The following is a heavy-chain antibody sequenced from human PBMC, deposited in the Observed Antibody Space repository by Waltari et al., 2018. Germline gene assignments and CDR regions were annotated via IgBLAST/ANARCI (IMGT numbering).Heavy chain of an antibody. Sequence: QVQLVESGGGVVQPGGSLRLSCAASGFTFSSYGMHWVRQAPGKWLEWVAFIRYDGSNKYYADSVKGRFTISRDNSKNTLYLQMNSLRAEDTAVYYCAKDLGYCGGDCSQPFDYWGQGTLVTVSS. CDR3: AKDLGYCGGDCSQPFDY. D-gene: IGHD2-21*01. CDR2: IRYDGSNK. V-gene: IGHV3-30*02. CDR1: GFTFSSYG. J-gene: IGHJ4*02.